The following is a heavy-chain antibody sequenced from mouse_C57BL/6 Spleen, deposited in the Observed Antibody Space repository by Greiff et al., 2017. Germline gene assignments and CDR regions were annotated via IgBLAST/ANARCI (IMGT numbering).Heavy chain of an antibody. CDR3: AREYGSRHFDY. D-gene: IGHD1-1*01. CDR1: GYTFTDYN. V-gene: IGHV1-22*01. CDR2: INPNNGGT. J-gene: IGHJ2*01. Sequence: VQLKESGPELVKPGASVKMSCKASGYTFTDYNMHWVKQSHGKSLEWIGYINPNNGGTSYNQKFKGKATLTVNKSSSTAYMELRSLTSEDAAVYYCAREYGSRHFDYWGQGTTLTVSS.